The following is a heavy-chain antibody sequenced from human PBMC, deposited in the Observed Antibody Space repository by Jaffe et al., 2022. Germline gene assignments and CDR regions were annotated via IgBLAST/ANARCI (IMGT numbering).Heavy chain of an antibody. CDR2: INHSGST. Sequence: QVQLQQWGAGLLKPSETLSLTCAVYGGSFSGYYWSWIRQPPGKGLEWIGEINHSGSTNYNPSLKSRVTISVDTSKNQFSLKLSSVTAADTAVYYCARSRANYDILTGYYPHVFDYWGQGTLVTVSS. CDR3: ARSRANYDILTGYYPHVFDY. D-gene: IGHD3-9*01. CDR1: GGSFSGYY. V-gene: IGHV4-34*01. J-gene: IGHJ4*02.